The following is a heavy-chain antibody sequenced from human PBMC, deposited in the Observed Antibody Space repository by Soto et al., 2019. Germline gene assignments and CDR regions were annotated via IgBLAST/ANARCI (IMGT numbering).Heavy chain of an antibody. D-gene: IGHD3-10*01. J-gene: IGHJ4*02. V-gene: IGHV4-59*12. CDR3: ARDRAEGYYGSGIDY. CDR1: GGSLRSSY. Sequence: SETLCLTCTVAGGSLRSSYWSWIRQPPGKGLEWIGYIYDSGSTYYNSSLKSRVTMSVDRSKNQFSLKLSSVTAADTAVYYCARDRAEGYYGSGIDYWGQGTLVTVSS. CDR2: IYDSGST.